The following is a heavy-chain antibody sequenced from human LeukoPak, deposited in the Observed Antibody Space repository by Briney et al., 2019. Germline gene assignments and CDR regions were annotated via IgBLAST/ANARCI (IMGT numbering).Heavy chain of an antibody. D-gene: IGHD3-22*01. V-gene: IGHV1-18*01. CDR2: ISAYNGNT. CDR3: ALNYYDSSSFDY. Sequence: ASVKVSCKASGYTFTSYAMNWVRQAPGQGLEWMGWISAYNGNTNYAQKLQGRVTMTTDTSTSTAYMELRSLRSDDTAVYYCALNYYDSSSFDYWGQGTLVTVSS. CDR1: GYTFTSYA. J-gene: IGHJ4*02.